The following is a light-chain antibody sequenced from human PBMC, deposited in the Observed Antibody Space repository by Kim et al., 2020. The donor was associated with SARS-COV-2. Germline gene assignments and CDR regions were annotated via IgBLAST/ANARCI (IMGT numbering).Light chain of an antibody. V-gene: IGLV3-1*01. J-gene: IGLJ3*02. Sequence: SYELTQPPSVSVSPGQTASITCSGDKLGDKYACWYQQKPGQSPVLVIYQDSKRPSGIPERFSGSNSGNTATLTISGTQAMDEADYYCQAWDSSTEVLGGGTQVTV. CDR3: QAWDSSTEV. CDR2: QDS. CDR1: KLGDKY.